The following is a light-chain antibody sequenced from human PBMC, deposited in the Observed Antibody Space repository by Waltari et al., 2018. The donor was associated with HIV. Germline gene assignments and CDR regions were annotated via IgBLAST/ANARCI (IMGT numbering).Light chain of an antibody. Sequence: DIVMTQSPDSLAVSLGERATINCKSSQSILSSSNNKYELAWYQQKSGQPPKLLIYWAFERQGGVPDRCSGSGSGRDFTLTISSLQAEDGAVYYCQQDHSPPQTCGQGTTVEVK. CDR1: QSILSSSNNKYE. CDR3: QQDHSPPQT. V-gene: IGKV4-1*01. J-gene: IGKJ1*01. CDR2: WAF.